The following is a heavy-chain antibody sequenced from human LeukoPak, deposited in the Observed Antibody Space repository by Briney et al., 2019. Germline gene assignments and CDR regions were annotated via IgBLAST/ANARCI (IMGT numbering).Heavy chain of an antibody. CDR1: GGSFSGYY. Sequence: PSETLSLTCAVYGGSFSGYYWSWIRQPPGKGLEWIGEINHSGSTNYNPSLKSRVTISVDTSKNQFSLKLSSVTAADTAVYYCARGNTFGIAGAGTRRRNNCFDPWGQGTVVTVSS. V-gene: IGHV4-34*01. J-gene: IGHJ5*02. D-gene: IGHD6-19*01. CDR2: INHSGST. CDR3: ARGNTFGIAGAGTRRRNNCFDP.